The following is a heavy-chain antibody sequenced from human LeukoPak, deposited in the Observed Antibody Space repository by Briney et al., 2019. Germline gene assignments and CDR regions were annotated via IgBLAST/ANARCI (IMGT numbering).Heavy chain of an antibody. CDR1: GFTFSSYS. V-gene: IGHV3-21*01. Sequence: GGSLRLSCAASGFTFSSYSMNWVRQAPGKGLEWVSSISSRSSYMYYSDSVKGRFTISRDNAKNSLYLQLNSLRAEGTAVYYCARAVSVAGPAQSCGMDVWGQGTTVTVSS. CDR3: ARAVSVAGPAQSCGMDV. CDR2: ISSRSSYM. J-gene: IGHJ6*02. D-gene: IGHD6-19*01.